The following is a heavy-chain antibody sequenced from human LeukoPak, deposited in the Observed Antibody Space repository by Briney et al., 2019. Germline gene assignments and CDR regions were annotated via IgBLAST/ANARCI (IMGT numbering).Heavy chain of an antibody. CDR1: GGSISSYY. J-gene: IGHJ4*02. Sequence: PSETLSLTCTVSGGSISSYYWSWIRQPAGKGLEWIGRIYTSGSTNYNPSLKSRVTISVDKSKNQFSLKLSSVTAADTAVYYCARDDITIFGVVSYGEDYWGQGTLVTASS. CDR2: IYTSGST. V-gene: IGHV4-4*07. CDR3: ARDDITIFGVVSYGEDY. D-gene: IGHD3-3*01.